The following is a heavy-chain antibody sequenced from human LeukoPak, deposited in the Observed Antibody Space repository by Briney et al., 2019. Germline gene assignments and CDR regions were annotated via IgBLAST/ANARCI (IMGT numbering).Heavy chain of an antibody. V-gene: IGHV4-59*01. J-gene: IGHJ3*02. CDR3: ARDAAAGTLGAFDI. Sequence: SETLSLTCTVSGGSIGSYYWSWIRQPPGKGLEWIGYIYYSGSTNYNPSLKSRVTISVDTSKNQFSLKLSSVTAADAAVYYCARDAAAGTLGAFDIWGQGTMVTVSS. CDR2: IYYSGST. D-gene: IGHD6-13*01. CDR1: GGSIGSYY.